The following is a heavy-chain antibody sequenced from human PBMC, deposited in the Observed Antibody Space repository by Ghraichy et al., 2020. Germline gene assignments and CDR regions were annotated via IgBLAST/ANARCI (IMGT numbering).Heavy chain of an antibody. V-gene: IGHV4-39*01. CDR2: SYYSGST. Sequence: SETLSLTCTVSGGSISSSSYFWGWIRQPPGKGLEWIGSSYYSGSTYYNPSLKSRVTISLDTSKSQFSLKMTSVTDADTAVYYCNQGSWYNWFDPWGQGTLVTVSS. J-gene: IGHJ5*02. CDR1: GGSISSSSYF. CDR3: NQGSWYNWFDP. D-gene: IGHD6-13*01.